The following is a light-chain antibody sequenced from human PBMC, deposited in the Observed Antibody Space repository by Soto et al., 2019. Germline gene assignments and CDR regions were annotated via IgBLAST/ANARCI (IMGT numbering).Light chain of an antibody. V-gene: IGLV1-40*01. CDR1: SSNIGAGYD. Sequence: QSVLTQPPSVSGAPGQRVTISCTGSSSNIGAGYDVHWYQQLPGTAPKLLSYGNSNRPSGVPDRFSGSKSGTSASLAITGLQAEDEADYYCQSYDSSLSGWVFGGGTQVTVL. CDR3: QSYDSSLSGWV. CDR2: GNS. J-gene: IGLJ3*02.